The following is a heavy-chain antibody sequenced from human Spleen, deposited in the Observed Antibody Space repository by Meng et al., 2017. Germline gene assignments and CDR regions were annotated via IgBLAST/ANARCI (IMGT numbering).Heavy chain of an antibody. CDR1: GFTFSRYS. CDR3: VKSDYSNKTNGYPFDS. J-gene: IGHJ4*02. D-gene: IGHD2-8*01. CDR2: ISSGGTYI. Sequence: GESLKISCTASGFTFSRYSMIWLRQAPGKGLEWVSSISSGGTYIYYADSMKGRFTISRDNAKNSLYLQMSSLRAADTAVYYCVKSDYSNKTNGYPFDSWGQGTLVTVSS. V-gene: IGHV3-21*06.